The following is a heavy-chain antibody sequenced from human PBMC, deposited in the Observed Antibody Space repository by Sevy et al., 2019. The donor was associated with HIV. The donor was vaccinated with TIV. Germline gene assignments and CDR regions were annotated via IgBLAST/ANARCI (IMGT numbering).Heavy chain of an antibody. CDR1: GFTFSISA. V-gene: IGHV3-23*01. D-gene: IGHD6-6*01. CDR3: ARVQQYISSFVPFDN. Sequence: GGSLRLSCAASGFTFSISAMTWVRQAPGKGLEWVSVISGSGNSAYYADSVKGRFTISRDNSKNTLSLQMNSLRAEDTAVYYCARVQQYISSFVPFDNWGQGTLVTVSS. CDR2: ISGSGNSA. J-gene: IGHJ4*02.